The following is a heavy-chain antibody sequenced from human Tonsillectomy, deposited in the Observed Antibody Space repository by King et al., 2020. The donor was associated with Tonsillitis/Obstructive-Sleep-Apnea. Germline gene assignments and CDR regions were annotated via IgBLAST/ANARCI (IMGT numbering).Heavy chain of an antibody. CDR2: INHSGST. CDR3: ARGPNYSSSWYNY. D-gene: IGHD6-13*01. Sequence: HVQLPQWGAGLLKPSETLSLTCAVYGGSFSGYYWSWIRQPPGKGLEWIGEINHSGSTNYNPSLKSRVTISVDTSKNQFSLKLSSVTAADTAVYYCARGPNYSSSWYNYWGQGTLVTVSS. CDR1: GGSFSGYY. J-gene: IGHJ4*02. V-gene: IGHV4-34*01.